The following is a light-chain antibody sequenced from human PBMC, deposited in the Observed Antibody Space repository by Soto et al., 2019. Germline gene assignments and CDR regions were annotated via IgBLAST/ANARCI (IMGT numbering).Light chain of an antibody. CDR2: EVS. Sequence: QSALTQPASMSGSPGQSFTISCTGSSSDVGRYNYVSWYQQHPGKAPKLVISEVSNRPSGVSDRFSGSKSGNTASLTISGLQSEDEADYYCSSYTGTSSTLYVFGTRTKLTVL. J-gene: IGLJ1*01. CDR1: SSDVGRYNY. CDR3: SSYTGTSSTLYV. V-gene: IGLV2-14*01.